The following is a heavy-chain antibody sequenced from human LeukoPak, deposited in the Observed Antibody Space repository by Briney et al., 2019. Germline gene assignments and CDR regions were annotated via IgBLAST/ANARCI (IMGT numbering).Heavy chain of an antibody. Sequence: GGSLRLSCAASGFTFSGSGMHWVRQASGKGLEWVGRIRSKGNSYATGYAASVKGRFTISRDDSKNTAYLQMNSLKTEDTAVYYCTRLSYDSSGWDAFDIWGQGTMVTVSS. J-gene: IGHJ3*02. CDR1: GFTFSGSG. CDR2: IRSKGNSYAT. V-gene: IGHV3-73*01. D-gene: IGHD3-22*01. CDR3: TRLSYDSSGWDAFDI.